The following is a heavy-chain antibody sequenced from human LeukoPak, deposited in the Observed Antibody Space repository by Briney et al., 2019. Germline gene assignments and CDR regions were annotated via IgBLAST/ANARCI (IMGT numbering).Heavy chain of an antibody. D-gene: IGHD3-22*01. CDR1: GYSFTSYW. J-gene: IGHJ4*02. Sequence: GASVKISCKGSGYSFTSYWIGWVRQMPGKGLEWMGIIYPGDSDTRYSPSFQGQVTISADKSISTAYLQWSSLKASDTAMYYCASPSDSSGYYYSFDYWGQGTLVTVSS. CDR2: IYPGDSDT. CDR3: ASPSDSSGYYYSFDY. V-gene: IGHV5-51*01.